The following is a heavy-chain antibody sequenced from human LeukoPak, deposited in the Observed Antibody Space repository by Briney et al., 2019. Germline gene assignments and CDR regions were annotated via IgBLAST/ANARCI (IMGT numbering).Heavy chain of an antibody. CDR2: IIPIFGTA. D-gene: IGHD5-18*01. CDR3: ARGRRIQLRPTAFDI. Sequence: SVKVSCKASGGTFSSYAISWVRQAPGQGLEWMGGIIPIFGTANYAQKFQGRVTITTDESTSTAYMELSSLRSEDTAVYYCARGRRIQLRPTAFDIWGQGTMVTVSS. J-gene: IGHJ3*02. V-gene: IGHV1-69*05. CDR1: GGTFSSYA.